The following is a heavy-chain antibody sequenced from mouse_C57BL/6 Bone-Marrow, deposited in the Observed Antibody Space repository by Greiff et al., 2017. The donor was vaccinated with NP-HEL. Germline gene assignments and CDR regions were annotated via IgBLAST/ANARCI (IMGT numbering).Heavy chain of an antibody. Sequence: QVQLQQSGAELVRPGTSVKVSCKASGYAFTNYLIEWVKQRPGQGLEWIGVINPGSGGTNYNEKFKGKATLTADNSSSTAYMQLSSLTSEDSAVYFCARYYYGSSYYFDYGGQGTTLTGSS. D-gene: IGHD1-1*01. J-gene: IGHJ2*01. CDR3: ARYYYGSSYYFDY. CDR2: INPGSGGT. V-gene: IGHV1-54*01. CDR1: GYAFTNYL.